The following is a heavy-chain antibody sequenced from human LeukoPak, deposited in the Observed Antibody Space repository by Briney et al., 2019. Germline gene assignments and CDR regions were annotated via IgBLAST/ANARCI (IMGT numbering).Heavy chain of an antibody. D-gene: IGHD5-12*01. CDR1: GFNFSSLV. V-gene: IGHV3-33*01. Sequence: GGSLRLSCAASGFNFSSLVMHWVRQAPGKGLEWVAVIWYDGSNKYYADSVKGRFTISRDNSKNTLYLQMNSLRAEDTAVYYCARGPSAYPKCFDYWGQGTLVTVSS. CDR3: ARGPSAYPKCFDY. CDR2: IWYDGSNK. J-gene: IGHJ4*02.